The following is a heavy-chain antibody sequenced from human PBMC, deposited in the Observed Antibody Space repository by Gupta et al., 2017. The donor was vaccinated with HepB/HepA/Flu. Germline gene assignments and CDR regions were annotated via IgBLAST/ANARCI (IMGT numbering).Heavy chain of an antibody. Sequence: EVQVVESGGALVQPGGSLRLSCAASGFTFSSYWMNRVRQAPGKGLEWVANIKQEGSEKKYVDSVKGRFSISRDNAQNSLYLQMNTLRVEDTAVYYCAAGAGWLIDYWGQGTLVTVSS. V-gene: IGHV3-7*01. CDR1: GFTFSSYW. CDR2: IKQEGSEK. CDR3: AAGAGWLIDY. D-gene: IGHD6-19*01. J-gene: IGHJ4*01.